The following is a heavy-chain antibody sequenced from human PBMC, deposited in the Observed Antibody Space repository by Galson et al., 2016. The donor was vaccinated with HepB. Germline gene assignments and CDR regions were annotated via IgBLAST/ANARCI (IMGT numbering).Heavy chain of an antibody. D-gene: IGHD6-6*01. CDR2: ISSRVSPI. CDR1: GFALSGSG. V-gene: IGHV3-48*02. Sequence: SLRLSCAASGFALSGSGLNWVRQAPGKGLQWISYISSRVSPIYYADSVKGRLTISRDNAKNSVYLQMNNLREEDTGVYYCARELVRSAFDLWGQGTMVTVSS. J-gene: IGHJ3*01. CDR3: ARELVRSAFDL.